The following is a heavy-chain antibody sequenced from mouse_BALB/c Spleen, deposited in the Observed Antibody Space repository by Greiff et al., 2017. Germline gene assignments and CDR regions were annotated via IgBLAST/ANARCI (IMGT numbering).Heavy chain of an antibody. Sequence: EVKLQESGPGLVKPSQSLSLTCSVTGYSITSGYYWNWIRQFPGNKLEWMGYISYDGSNNYNPSLKNRISITRDTSKNQFFLKLNSVTTEDTATYYCARIHYYGYGYWGQGTTLTVSS. CDR2: ISYDGSN. J-gene: IGHJ2*01. V-gene: IGHV3-6*02. CDR3: ARIHYYGYGY. CDR1: GYSITSGYY. D-gene: IGHD1-2*01.